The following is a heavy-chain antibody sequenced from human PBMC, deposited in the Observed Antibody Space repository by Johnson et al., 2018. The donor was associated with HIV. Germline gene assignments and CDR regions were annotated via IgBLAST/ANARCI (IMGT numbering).Heavy chain of an antibody. V-gene: IGHV3-7*01. CDR3: AKGPQGSWYLRAFDI. CDR1: GFTFSSYW. Sequence: EVQLVESGGGVVQPGRSLSLSCAASGFTFSSYWMSWVRQAPGKGLEWVANIKQDGSEKYYVDSVKCRFTISRDNSKNTLYLQMNSLRAEDTAVYYCAKGPQGSWYLRAFDIWGQGTMVTVSS. D-gene: IGHD6-13*01. CDR2: IKQDGSEK. J-gene: IGHJ3*02.